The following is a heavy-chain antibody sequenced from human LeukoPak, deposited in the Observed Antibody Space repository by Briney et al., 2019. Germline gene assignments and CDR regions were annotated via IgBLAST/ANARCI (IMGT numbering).Heavy chain of an antibody. V-gene: IGHV5-51*01. Sequence: GESLKISCKGSGYSFTSYWIGWVRQMPGKGLEWMGIIYPGDSDTRYSPSFQGQVTISADKSISTAYLQWSSLKASDTAMYYCASLNAGYSGSWYPHSWGQGTLVTVSS. CDR2: IYPGDSDT. CDR1: GYSFTSYW. J-gene: IGHJ4*02. CDR3: ASLNAGYSGSWYPHS. D-gene: IGHD6-13*01.